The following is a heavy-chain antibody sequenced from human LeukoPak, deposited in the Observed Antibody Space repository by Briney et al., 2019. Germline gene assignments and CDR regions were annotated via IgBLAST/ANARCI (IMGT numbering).Heavy chain of an antibody. CDR3: ARTIVVVTAILQTNWFDP. Sequence: PSETLSLTCAVYGGSFSGYYWSWIRQPPGKGLEWIGEINHSGSTNYNPSLKSRVTISVDTSKNQFSLKLSSVTAADTAVYYCARTIVVVTAILQTNWFDPWGQGTLVTVSS. J-gene: IGHJ5*02. CDR1: GGSFSGYY. V-gene: IGHV4-34*01. CDR2: INHSGST. D-gene: IGHD2-21*02.